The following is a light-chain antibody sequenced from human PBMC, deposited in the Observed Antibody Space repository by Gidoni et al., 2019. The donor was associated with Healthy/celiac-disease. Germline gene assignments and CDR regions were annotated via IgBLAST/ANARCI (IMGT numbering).Light chain of an antibody. CDR3: QQYDNPPRT. CDR2: AAS. V-gene: IGKV1-33*01. CDR1: QNISNY. J-gene: IGKJ1*01. Sequence: DIQMTQSPSSLSASVGDRVTITCQASQNISNYLNWYQQKPGKAPKLLIYAASNLETGVPSRFSGSGSGTDFTFTISSLQPEDIATYYCQQYDNPPRTFGQGTKVEIK.